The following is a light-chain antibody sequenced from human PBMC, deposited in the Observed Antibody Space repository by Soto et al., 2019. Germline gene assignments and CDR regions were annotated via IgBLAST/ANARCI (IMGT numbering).Light chain of an antibody. CDR2: GAS. CDR3: QQYGSSYT. V-gene: IGKV3-20*01. Sequence: ENVLTQSPGTLSLSRLGRGTVSCSASQSVRTNDLAWYQQKPGQAPRLLVYGASNRVPGIPDRFSGSGSGTDFTLTISRLEPEDFVVYYCQQYGSSYTFGQGTK. CDR1: QSVRTND. J-gene: IGKJ2*01.